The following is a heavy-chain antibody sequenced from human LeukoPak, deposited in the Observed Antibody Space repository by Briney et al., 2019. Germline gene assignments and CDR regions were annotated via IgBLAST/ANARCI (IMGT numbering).Heavy chain of an antibody. CDR3: AKSAPQDSGTPPFAY. J-gene: IGHJ4*02. Sequence: GGSLRLSCAASGFTFSSYAMSWVRQAPGKGLEWVSAIRDSGSSTHYADSVKGRFTTSRDNSKNTLFLQMNSLRAEDTAIYSCAKSAPQDSGTPPFAYWAREPWSPSPQ. V-gene: IGHV3-23*01. D-gene: IGHD1-26*01. CDR1: GFTFSSYA. CDR2: IRDSGSST.